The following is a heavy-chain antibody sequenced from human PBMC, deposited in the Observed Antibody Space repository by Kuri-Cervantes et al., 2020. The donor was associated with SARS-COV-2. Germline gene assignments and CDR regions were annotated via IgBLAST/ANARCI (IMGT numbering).Heavy chain of an antibody. V-gene: IGHV3-7*01. CDR3: ARDAQPSTFDRYYDSSGYYYGVAFDI. D-gene: IGHD3-22*01. CDR1: GFTFSSYW. Sequence: GESVTISCAASGFTFSSYWMSWVRQAPGKGLEWVANIKQEGSEKYYVDSVKGRFTISRDNAKNSLYLQMNSLRAEDTAVYYCARDAQPSTFDRYYDSSGYYYGVAFDIWGQGTMVTVSS. J-gene: IGHJ3*02. CDR2: IKQEGSEK.